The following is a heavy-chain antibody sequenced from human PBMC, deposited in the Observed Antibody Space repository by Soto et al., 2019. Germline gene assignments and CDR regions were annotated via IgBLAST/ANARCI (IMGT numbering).Heavy chain of an antibody. CDR3: TTAQNYYDSSGSSGYYFDY. V-gene: IGHV3-15*01. CDR1: GFTFSNAW. CDR2: IKSKTDGGTT. D-gene: IGHD3-22*01. Sequence: RLSCAASGFTFSNAWMSWVRQAPGKGLEWVGRIKSKTDGGTTDYAAPVKGRFTISRDDSKNTLYLQMNSLKTEDTAVYYCTTAQNYYDSSGSSGYYFDYWGQGTLVTVSS. J-gene: IGHJ4*02.